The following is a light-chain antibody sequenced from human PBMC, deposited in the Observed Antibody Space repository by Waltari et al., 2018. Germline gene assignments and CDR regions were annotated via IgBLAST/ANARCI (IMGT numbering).Light chain of an antibody. Sequence: QPALTQPASVSGSPGQSITISCTGSSNDIGNSNHVCWYQQHPGKAPRLILSEVTERPSGVSARCSGSKSGDTASLTISGLQAEDEADYYCLSSTTRISFVFGGGTKLSVL. CDR1: SNDIGNSNH. CDR2: EVT. J-gene: IGLJ2*01. V-gene: IGLV2-23*02. CDR3: LSSTTRISFV.